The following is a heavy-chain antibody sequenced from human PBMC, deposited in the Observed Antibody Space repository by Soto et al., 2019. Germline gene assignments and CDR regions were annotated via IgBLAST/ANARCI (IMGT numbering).Heavy chain of an antibody. Sequence: PSETLSLTCTVSGGSISSSSYYWGWIRQPPGKGLEWIGSIYYSGSTYYNPSLKSRVTISVDTSKNQFSLKLSSVTAADTAVYYFARLQYNRNPGSGGYYYYMDVWGKGTTVTVSS. CDR2: IYYSGST. V-gene: IGHV4-39*01. CDR3: ARLQYNRNPGSGGYYYYMDV. J-gene: IGHJ6*03. D-gene: IGHD1-20*01. CDR1: GGSISSSSYY.